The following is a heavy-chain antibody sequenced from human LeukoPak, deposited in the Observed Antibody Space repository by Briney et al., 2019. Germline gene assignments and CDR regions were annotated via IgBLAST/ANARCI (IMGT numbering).Heavy chain of an antibody. Sequence: SESLSLTCTVSGDSISSGDYYWSWIRQPAGKGLVWIGRISSSGSSNYNPSLRSRVTISVDTSKNQFSLKLSSVTAADTAVYFCARGPYSYDSSGAFDIWGQGTMVTVSS. D-gene: IGHD3-22*01. CDR3: ARGPYSYDSSGAFDI. CDR1: GDSISSGDYY. V-gene: IGHV4-61*02. J-gene: IGHJ3*02. CDR2: ISSSGSS.